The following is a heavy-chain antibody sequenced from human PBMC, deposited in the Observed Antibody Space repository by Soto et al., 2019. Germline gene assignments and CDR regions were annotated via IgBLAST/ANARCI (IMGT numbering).Heavy chain of an antibody. CDR1: GGSISSFY. Sequence: QVQLQESVPGLVKPSETLSLTCTVSGGSISSFYWSWIRQPPGKGLEWIGYFYDRGSTNYNPSLKSRVTISVDTSKNQFSLRLSSVTATDTAVYYCARERRDGQKCYFDYWGQGTLVTVSS. J-gene: IGHJ4*02. V-gene: IGHV4-59*01. CDR3: ARERRDGQKCYFDY. CDR2: FYDRGST.